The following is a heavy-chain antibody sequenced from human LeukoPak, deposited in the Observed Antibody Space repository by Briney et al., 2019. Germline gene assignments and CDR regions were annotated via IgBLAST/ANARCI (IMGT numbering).Heavy chain of an antibody. D-gene: IGHD6-13*01. V-gene: IGHV4-59*12. J-gene: IGHJ4*02. Sequence: SETLSLTCTVSGGSISSYYWSWIRQPPGKGLEWIGYIYYSGSTNYNPSLKSRVTISVDTSKNQFSLKLSSVTAADTAVYYCARGGRSSCFDYWGQGTLVTVSS. CDR3: ARGGRSSCFDY. CDR2: IYYSGST. CDR1: GGSISSYY.